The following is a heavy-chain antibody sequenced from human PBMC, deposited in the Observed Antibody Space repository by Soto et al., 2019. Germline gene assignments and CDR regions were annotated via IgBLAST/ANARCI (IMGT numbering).Heavy chain of an antibody. CDR3: AKDLSRFVVGATHEDYFDY. D-gene: IGHD1-26*01. CDR1: GFTFSSYG. V-gene: IGHV3-30*18. CDR2: ISCDGSNK. Sequence: QVQLVESGGGVVQPGRSLRLSCAASGFTFSSYGMHWVRQAPGKGLEWVAVISCDGSNKYYADSVKGRFTISRDNSKNTLYLQMNRLRAEDTAVYYCAKDLSRFVVGATHEDYFDYWGQGTLVTVSS. J-gene: IGHJ4*02.